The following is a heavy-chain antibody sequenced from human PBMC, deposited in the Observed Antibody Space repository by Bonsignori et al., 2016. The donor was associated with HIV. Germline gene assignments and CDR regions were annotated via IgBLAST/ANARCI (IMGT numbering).Heavy chain of an antibody. Sequence: QVQLQESGPGLVKPSQTLSLTCSVSGASVSRGTNYWTWLRQPAGKGLEWIGHIYNSGTTNYNPSLNSRVSISADTSKNQFSLKLSSVTAADTAVYYCARGDIVVLPGRYYMDVWGQGTTVIVSS. CDR3: ARGDIVVLPGRYYMDV. D-gene: IGHD2-2*01. V-gene: IGHV4-61*02. CDR2: IYNSGTT. CDR1: GASVSRGTNY. J-gene: IGHJ6*03.